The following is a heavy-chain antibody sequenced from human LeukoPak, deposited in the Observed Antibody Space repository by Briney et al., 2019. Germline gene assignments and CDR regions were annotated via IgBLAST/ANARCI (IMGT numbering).Heavy chain of an antibody. Sequence: SQTLSLTCTVSGGSISSGGYYWSWIRQHPGKGLEWIGYIYYSGSTYYNPSLKSRVTISVDTSKNQFSLKLSSVTAADTAVYYCARFRRADYDFWSGELNWFDPWGQGTLVTVSS. V-gene: IGHV4-31*03. CDR1: GGSISSGGYY. J-gene: IGHJ5*02. CDR2: IYYSGST. CDR3: ARFRRADYDFWSGELNWFDP. D-gene: IGHD3-3*01.